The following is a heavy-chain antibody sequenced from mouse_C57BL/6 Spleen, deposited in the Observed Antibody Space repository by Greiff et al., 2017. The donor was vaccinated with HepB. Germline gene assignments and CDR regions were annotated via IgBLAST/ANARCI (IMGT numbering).Heavy chain of an antibody. Sequence: EVHLVESGPELVKPGASVKMSCKASGYTFTDYNMHWVKQSHGKSLEWIGYINPNNGGTSYNQKFKGKATLTVNKSSSTAYMELRSLTSEDSAVYYCARNDGYSFAYWGQGTLVTVSA. D-gene: IGHD2-3*01. V-gene: IGHV1-22*01. CDR2: INPNNGGT. CDR1: GYTFTDYN. J-gene: IGHJ3*01. CDR3: ARNDGYSFAY.